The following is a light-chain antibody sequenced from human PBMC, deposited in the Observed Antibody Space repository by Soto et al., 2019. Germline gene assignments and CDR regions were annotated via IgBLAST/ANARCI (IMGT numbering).Light chain of an antibody. V-gene: IGKV3-11*01. CDR2: DAS. CDR1: QSVSSY. J-gene: IGKJ2*01. Sequence: LSPGERATLSCRASQSVSSYLAWYQQKPGQAPRLLIYDASNRATGIPARFSGSGSGTDFTLTISSLEPEDFAVYYCQQRSNWPPYTFGQGTKLEIK. CDR3: QQRSNWPPYT.